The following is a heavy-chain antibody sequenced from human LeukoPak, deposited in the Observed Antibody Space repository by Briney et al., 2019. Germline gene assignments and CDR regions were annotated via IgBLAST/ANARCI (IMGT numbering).Heavy chain of an antibody. D-gene: IGHD3-10*01. CDR2: IGDSGGST. CDR3: AKRGEGYKYALSGVGAGYFFDF. J-gene: IGHJ4*02. V-gene: IGHV3-23*01. CDR1: GFIFSSYA. Sequence: GGSLRLSCEASGFIFSSYAMGWVRQAPGKGLEWVSAIGDSGGSTYYADSVKGRFTISRDNSKNTLYLQMSSLSAEDTAIYYCAKRGEGYKYALSGVGAGYFFDFWGQGTLVTVSS.